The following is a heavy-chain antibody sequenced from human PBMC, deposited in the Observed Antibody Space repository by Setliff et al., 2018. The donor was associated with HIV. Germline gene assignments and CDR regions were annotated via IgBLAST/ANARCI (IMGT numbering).Heavy chain of an antibody. CDR3: ARVPYSSSWGTFDY. J-gene: IGHJ4*02. V-gene: IGHV4-61*09. CDR2: IYPSGST. CDR1: GGSISSGSDY. D-gene: IGHD6-6*01. Sequence: LSLTCTVSGGSISSGSDYWSWIRQPAGKGLEWIGHIYPSGSTNYNPSLKSRITISVDTSKNQFSLKLSSVTAADTAVYYCARVPYSSSWGTFDYWGQGTLVTVSS.